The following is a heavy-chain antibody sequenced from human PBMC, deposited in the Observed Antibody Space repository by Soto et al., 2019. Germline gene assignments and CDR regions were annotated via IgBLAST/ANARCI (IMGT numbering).Heavy chain of an antibody. D-gene: IGHD3-16*02. CDR2: FDPEDGET. Sequence: ASVKVSCKVSGYTLTELSMHWVRQAPGKGLEWMGGFDPEDGETIYAQKFQGRVTMTEDTSTDTAYMELSSLRSEDTAVYYCETRGEVYDYIWGSYRWYYFDYWGQGTLVTVSS. CDR3: ETRGEVYDYIWGSYRWYYFDY. V-gene: IGHV1-24*01. J-gene: IGHJ4*02. CDR1: GYTLTELS.